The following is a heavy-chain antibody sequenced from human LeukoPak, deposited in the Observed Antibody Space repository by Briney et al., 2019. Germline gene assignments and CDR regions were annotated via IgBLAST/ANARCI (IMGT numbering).Heavy chain of an antibody. CDR1: GGSISSYY. Sequence: SETLSLTCTVSGGSISSYYWSWIWQPPGKGLEWIGHIYYSGSTNYNPSLKSRVTISVDTSKNQFSLKLSSVTAADTAVYYCARHFLYDPFDPWGQGTLVTVSS. CDR2: IYYSGST. CDR3: ARHFLYDPFDP. J-gene: IGHJ5*02. V-gene: IGHV4-59*08. D-gene: IGHD3-16*01.